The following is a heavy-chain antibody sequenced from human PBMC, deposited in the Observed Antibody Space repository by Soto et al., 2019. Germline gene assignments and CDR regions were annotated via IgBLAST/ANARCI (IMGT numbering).Heavy chain of an antibody. J-gene: IGHJ5*02. CDR1: GGSISSYY. CDR2: IYYSGST. Sequence: SETLSLTCTVSGGSISSYYWSWIRQPPGKGLEWIGYIYYSGSTNYNPSLKSRVTISVDTSKNQFSLKLSSVTAADTAVYYCARLGITGTTDNWFDPWSQGTLVTVSS. CDR3: ARLGITGTTDNWFDP. D-gene: IGHD1-7*01. V-gene: IGHV4-59*01.